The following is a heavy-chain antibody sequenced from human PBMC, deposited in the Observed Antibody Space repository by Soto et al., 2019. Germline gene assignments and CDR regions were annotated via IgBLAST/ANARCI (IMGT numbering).Heavy chain of an antibody. J-gene: IGHJ4*02. CDR3: ARGAFRAYYFGY. CDR1: GFSFSNYW. D-gene: IGHD3-10*01. Sequence: PGGSLRLSCAASGFSFSNYWIHWVRQDPGKGLVWVSRVDSDGTTTNYADSVKGRFTISRDNARNTVYLQMNSLRAEDTAIYYCARGAFRAYYFGYWGLGTLVTVSS. V-gene: IGHV3-74*01. CDR2: VDSDGTTT.